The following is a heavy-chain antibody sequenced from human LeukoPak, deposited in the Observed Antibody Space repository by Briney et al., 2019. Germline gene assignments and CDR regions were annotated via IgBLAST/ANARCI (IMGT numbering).Heavy chain of an antibody. V-gene: IGHV3-11*06. J-gene: IGHJ4*02. Sequence: GGSLRLSCAASGFTFSDYYMSWIRQAPGKGLEWVSYISSSSSYTNYADSVKGRFTISRDNAKNSLYLQMNSLRAEDTAVYYCARRPYSGSYYLYDYWGQGTLVTVSS. CDR2: ISSSSSYT. D-gene: IGHD1-26*01. CDR1: GFTFSDYY. CDR3: ARRPYSGSYYLYDY.